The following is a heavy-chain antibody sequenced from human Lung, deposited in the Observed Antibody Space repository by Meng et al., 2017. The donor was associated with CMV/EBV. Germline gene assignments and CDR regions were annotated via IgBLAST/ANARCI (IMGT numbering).Heavy chain of an antibody. CDR2: IIPILGIA. J-gene: IGHJ6*02. CDR3: ARSITIYRIDV. V-gene: IGHV1-69*10. CDR1: GGTFSSYA. Sequence: SVXVSCKASGGTFSSYAISWVRQAPGQGLEWMGGIIPILGIANYAQKFQGRVTMTAETSTSTVYMEVRGLRFDDTAIYYCARSITIYRIDVWGLGTAVTVSS. D-gene: IGHD3-3*01.